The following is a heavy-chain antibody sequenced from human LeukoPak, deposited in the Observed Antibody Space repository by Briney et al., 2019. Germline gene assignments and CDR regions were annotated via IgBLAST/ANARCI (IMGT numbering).Heavy chain of an antibody. CDR3: AKDDYINYIQH. Sequence: GGSLRLSCAASGFAFSSYAMSWVRQAPGKGLEWVSAISGSGGSTYYADSVKGRFTISRDNSKNTLYLQMNSLRAEDTAVYYCAKDDYINYIQHWGQGTLVTVSS. CDR1: GFAFSSYA. J-gene: IGHJ1*01. CDR2: ISGSGGST. D-gene: IGHD4-11*01. V-gene: IGHV3-23*01.